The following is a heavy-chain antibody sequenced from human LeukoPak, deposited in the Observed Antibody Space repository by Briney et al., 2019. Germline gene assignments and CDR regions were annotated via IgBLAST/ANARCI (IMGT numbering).Heavy chain of an antibody. D-gene: IGHD1-26*01. J-gene: IGHJ4*02. CDR3: ARAVVGATYQLDY. CDR1: GYTFTNYR. V-gene: IGHV1-18*01. Sequence: ASVKVSCKASGYTFTNYRINWVRQAPGQGLEWMGWISAYTGNTNYAQKLQGRVTMTTDTSTSTAYMELSRLRSDDTAVYYCARAVVGATYQLDYWGQGTLVTVSS. CDR2: ISAYTGNT.